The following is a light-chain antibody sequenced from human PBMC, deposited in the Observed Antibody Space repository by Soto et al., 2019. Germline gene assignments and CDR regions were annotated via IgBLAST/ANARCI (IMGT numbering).Light chain of an antibody. CDR2: DNN. J-gene: IGLJ3*02. V-gene: IGLV1-51*01. Sequence: QSVLTQPHSVSAAPGQRVSISCSGSDSNIGNNYISWYRQVPGTAPEVVIYDNNKRPSWIPDRFSASKSGTSSTLAITGLRTGDEAFYYCGSWDSSLTSWVFGGGTKLTVL. CDR3: GSWDSSLTSWV. CDR1: DSNIGNNY.